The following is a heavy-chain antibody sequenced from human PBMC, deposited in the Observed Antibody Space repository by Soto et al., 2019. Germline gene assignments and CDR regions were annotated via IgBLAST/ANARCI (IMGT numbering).Heavy chain of an antibody. CDR1: GGSIRGYY. Sequence: PSETLSLTCTVSGGSIRGYYWSWIRQPPGKELEYIGYIYYTGSTNYNPSLKSRVTISVDTSKNQFSLELSSVTAADTAVYYCARSSGSYYNAAFDIWGQGTMVTVSS. D-gene: IGHD3-10*01. CDR3: ARSSGSYYNAAFDI. J-gene: IGHJ3*02. V-gene: IGHV4-59*12. CDR2: IYYTGST.